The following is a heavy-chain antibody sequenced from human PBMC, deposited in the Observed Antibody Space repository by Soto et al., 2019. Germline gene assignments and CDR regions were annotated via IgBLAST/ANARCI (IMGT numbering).Heavy chain of an antibody. CDR2: INAYNGNT. V-gene: IGHV1-18*01. D-gene: IGHD3-10*01. CDR1: GYTFTTYG. Sequence: GASVKVSCKASGYTFTTYGISWMRQAPGQGLEWMGWINAYNGNTNYAQKIQGRVTMTTDTSTSTAYMELRSLRSDDTAVYYCSRGFQSGSGIYEHYYYGLDVSGQGTTVIVSS. J-gene: IGHJ6*02. CDR3: SRGFQSGSGIYEHYYYGLDV.